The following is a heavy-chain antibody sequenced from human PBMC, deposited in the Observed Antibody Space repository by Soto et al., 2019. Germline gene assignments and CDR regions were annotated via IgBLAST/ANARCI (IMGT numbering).Heavy chain of an antibody. Sequence: QVQLVESGGGVVKTSGSLRIACAASGFTFSGYYMSWVRQAPGKGLEWVSYISSSGNTIYYADSVKGRFTISRDNAKNSVYLQMNSLRAEDTALYFCAKMSSENYYDPVFSWGQGTLVTVSS. V-gene: IGHV3-11*01. J-gene: IGHJ5*02. CDR3: AKMSSENYYDPVFS. CDR2: ISSSGNTI. CDR1: GFTFSGYY. D-gene: IGHD3-22*01.